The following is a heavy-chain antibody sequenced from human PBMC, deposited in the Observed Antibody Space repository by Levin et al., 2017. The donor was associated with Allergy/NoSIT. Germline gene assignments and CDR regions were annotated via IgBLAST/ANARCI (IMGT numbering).Heavy chain of an antibody. CDR2: ITSDGSGT. CDR3: VRGAGGLDH. D-gene: IGHD3-16*01. V-gene: IGHV3-74*01. J-gene: IGHJ4*02. CDR1: GFIFSSYW. Sequence: ASVKVSCAASGFIFSSYWMHWVRQVPGKGLVWVSHITSDGSGTSYVDSVRGRFTISRDNAKNTLYLQMNSLRDEDTAVYYCVRGAGGLDHWGQGTLVIVSS.